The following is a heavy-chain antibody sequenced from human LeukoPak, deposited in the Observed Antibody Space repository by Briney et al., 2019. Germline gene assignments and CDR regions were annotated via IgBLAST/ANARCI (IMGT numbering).Heavy chain of an antibody. J-gene: IGHJ4*02. CDR2: ISGSGGST. CDR1: GFTFSSYA. V-gene: IGHV3-23*01. Sequence: GGSLRLSCAASGFTFSSYAMSWVRQAPGKGLEWVSAISGSGGSTYYADSVKGRFTISRDNSKNTLYLQMNSLRAEDTAVYYCAKASYCSGGRCYLVDYWGQGTLVTVSS. CDR3: AKASYCSGGRCYLVDY. D-gene: IGHD2-15*01.